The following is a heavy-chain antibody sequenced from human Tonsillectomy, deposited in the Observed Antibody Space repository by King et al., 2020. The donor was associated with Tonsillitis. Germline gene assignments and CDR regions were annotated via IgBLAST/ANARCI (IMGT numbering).Heavy chain of an antibody. CDR1: GYSFTSYW. CDR2: IDPSDSYT. D-gene: IGHD1-1*01. V-gene: IGHV5-10-1*03. CDR3: ARRYGHFDY. J-gene: IGHJ4*02. Sequence: VQLVESGAEVKKPGESLRLSCKGSGYSFTSYWISWVRQMPGKGLEWMGRIDPSDSYTNYTPSFHGHVTISADKSISTAYMQWSSLKASDTAMYYCARRYGHFDYWGQGTLVTVSS.